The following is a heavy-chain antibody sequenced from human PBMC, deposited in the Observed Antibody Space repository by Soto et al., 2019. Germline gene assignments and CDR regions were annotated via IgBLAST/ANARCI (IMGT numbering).Heavy chain of an antibody. V-gene: IGHV3-48*02. Sequence: LRLSCAASGFTFSQYSMNWVRQAPGKGLDWLSYTSLSSTIIYYADSVKGRFTISRDNAKNSLYLQMNSLRDEDSAVYFCARGVGTLDYWGQGTLVTVSS. J-gene: IGHJ4*02. CDR2: TSLSSTII. CDR1: GFTFSQYS. CDR3: ARGVGTLDY.